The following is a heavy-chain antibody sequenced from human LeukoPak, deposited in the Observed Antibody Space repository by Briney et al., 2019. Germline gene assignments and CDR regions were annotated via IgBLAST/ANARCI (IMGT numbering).Heavy chain of an antibody. D-gene: IGHD5-18*01. J-gene: IGHJ4*02. Sequence: GGSLRLSCAASGFTFSDHYMSWIRQAPGKGLEWVSYISSSGSTIYYADSVKGRFTISRDNAKNSLYLQMNSLRAEDTAVYYCARDLGYSYGRSYYFDYWGQGTLVTVSS. CDR1: GFTFSDHY. CDR3: ARDLGYSYGRSYYFDY. V-gene: IGHV3-11*01. CDR2: ISSSGSTI.